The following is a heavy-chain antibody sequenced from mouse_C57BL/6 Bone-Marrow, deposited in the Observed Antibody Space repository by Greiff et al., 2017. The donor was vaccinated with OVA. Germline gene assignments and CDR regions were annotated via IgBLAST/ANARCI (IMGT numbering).Heavy chain of an antibody. CDR2: IYPGDGDT. CDR3: ARSVYGNYVGFAY. CDR1: GYAFSSSW. J-gene: IGHJ3*01. Sequence: QVQLQQSGPELVKPGASVKISCKASGYAFSSSWMNWVKQRPGKGLEWIGRIYPGDGDTNYNGKFKGKATLTADKSSSTAYMQLSSLTSEDSAVYVCARSVYGNYVGFAYRGQGTLVTVSA. V-gene: IGHV1-82*01. D-gene: IGHD2-1*01.